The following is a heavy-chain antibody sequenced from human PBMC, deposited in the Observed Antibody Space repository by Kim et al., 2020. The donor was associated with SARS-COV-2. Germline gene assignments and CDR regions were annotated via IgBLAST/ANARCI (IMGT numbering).Heavy chain of an antibody. CDR3: ARGHYYDSSGYYPLFDY. V-gene: IGHV3-30*04. D-gene: IGHD3-22*01. CDR1: GFTFSSYA. CDR2: ISYDGSNK. J-gene: IGHJ4*02. Sequence: GGSLRLSCAASGFTFSSYAMHWVRQAPGKGLEWVAVISYDGSNKYYADSVKGRFTISRDNSKNTLYLQMNSLRAEDTAVYYCARGHYYDSSGYYPLFDYCGQGTLVTVSS.